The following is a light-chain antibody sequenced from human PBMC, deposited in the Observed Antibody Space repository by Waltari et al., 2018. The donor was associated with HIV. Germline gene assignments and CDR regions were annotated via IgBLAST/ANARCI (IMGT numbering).Light chain of an antibody. CDR1: QTVHGNF. Sequence: VLTQSPDTLSLSPGERAPLPCRPSQTVHGNFLARYQQKPGQTPRLLNYEAPTRAADIPGRFSGSGSATDFTLTIARLEPEDFAVYYCQQYSNSVPLTFGGGTKVDI. CDR3: QQYSNSVPLT. V-gene: IGKV3D-20*02. J-gene: IGKJ4*01. CDR2: EAP.